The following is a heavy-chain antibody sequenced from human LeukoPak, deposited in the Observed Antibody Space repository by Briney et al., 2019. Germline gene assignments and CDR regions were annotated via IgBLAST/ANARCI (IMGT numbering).Heavy chain of an antibody. CDR3: ARLRGSSGWTVYFDY. CDR2: IYYSGST. J-gene: IGHJ4*02. V-gene: IGHV4-39*01. CDR1: GGSLSSSSYY. Sequence: SETLSLTCIVSGGSLSSSSYYWGWFRQPPGKGLEWIGSIYYSGSTYYNPSLKSRVTTSVDTSKNQFSLKLSSVTASDTAVYYCARLRGSSGWTVYFDYWGQGTLVTVSS. D-gene: IGHD6-19*01.